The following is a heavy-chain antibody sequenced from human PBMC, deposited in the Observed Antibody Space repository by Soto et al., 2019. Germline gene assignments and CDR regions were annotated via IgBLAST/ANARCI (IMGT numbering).Heavy chain of an antibody. CDR1: GFTFSSYA. CDR3: AKERRPNWGTSRFDY. V-gene: IGHV3-23*01. D-gene: IGHD7-27*01. J-gene: IGHJ4*02. CDR2: ISGSGGST. Sequence: GGSLRLSCAASGFTFSSYAMSWVRQAPGKGLEWVSAISGSGGSTYYADSVKGRFTISGDNSKNTLYLQMNSLRAEDTAVYYCAKERRPNWGTSRFDYWGQGTLVTVSS.